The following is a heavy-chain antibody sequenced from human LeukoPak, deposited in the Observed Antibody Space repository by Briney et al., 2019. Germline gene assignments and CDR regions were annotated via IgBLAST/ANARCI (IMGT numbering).Heavy chain of an antibody. CDR1: GYTFTSYA. CDR3: ARGDYYDSSGYCP. J-gene: IGHJ5*02. D-gene: IGHD3-22*01. Sequence: GASVKVSCKASGYTFTSYAMHWVRQAPGQRLEWMGWINPNSGGTNYAQKFQGWVTMTRDTSISTAYMELSRLRSDDTAVYYCARGDYYDSSGYCPWGQGTLVTVSS. V-gene: IGHV1-2*04. CDR2: INPNSGGT.